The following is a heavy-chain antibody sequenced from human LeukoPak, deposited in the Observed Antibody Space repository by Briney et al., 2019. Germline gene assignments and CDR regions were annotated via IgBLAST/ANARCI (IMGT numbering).Heavy chain of an antibody. J-gene: IGHJ5*02. D-gene: IGHD6-19*01. CDR1: GVSFSCYY. CDR3: AREYSSGWYSGINWFDP. Sequence: SETVSLTCAVYGVSFSCYYWSWIRQPPGKGLEWIGEINHSGSTNYNPSLKSRVTISVDTSKNQFSLKLSSVTAADTAVYYCAREYSSGWYSGINWFDPWGQGTLVPVSS. CDR2: INHSGST. V-gene: IGHV4-34*01.